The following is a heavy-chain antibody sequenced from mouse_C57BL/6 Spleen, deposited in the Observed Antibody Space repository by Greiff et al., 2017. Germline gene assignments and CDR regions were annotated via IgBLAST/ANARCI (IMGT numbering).Heavy chain of an antibody. J-gene: IGHJ2*01. CDR1: GYAFSSSW. CDR2: IYPGDGDT. D-gene: IGHD2-14*01. Sequence: QVQLQQSGPELVKPGASVKISCKASGYAFSSSWMNWVKQRPGKGLEWIGRIYPGDGDTNYNGKFKGKATLTADKSSSTAYMQLSSLTSEDSAVYFCAREVRRSRNFDYWGQGTTLTVSS. CDR3: AREVRRSRNFDY. V-gene: IGHV1-82*01.